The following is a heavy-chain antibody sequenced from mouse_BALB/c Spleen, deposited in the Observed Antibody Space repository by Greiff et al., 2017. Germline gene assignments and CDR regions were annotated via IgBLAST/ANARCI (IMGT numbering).Heavy chain of an antibody. CDR3: ARDSSGYWFAY. CDR2: IRNKANGYTT. J-gene: IGHJ3*01. Sequence: EVQVVESGGGLVQPGGSLRLSCATSGFTFTDYYMSWVRQPPGKALEWLGFIRNKANGYTTEYSASVKGRFTISRDNSQSILYLQMNTLRAEDSATYYCARDSSGYWFAYWGQGTLVTVSA. V-gene: IGHV7-3*02. CDR1: GFTFTDYY. D-gene: IGHD3-1*01.